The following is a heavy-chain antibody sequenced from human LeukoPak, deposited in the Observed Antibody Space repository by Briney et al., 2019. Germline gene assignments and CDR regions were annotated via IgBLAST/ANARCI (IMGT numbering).Heavy chain of an antibody. V-gene: IGHV1-69*13. J-gene: IGHJ4*02. D-gene: IGHD6-13*01. CDR3: ARSSNSWYVFDY. CDR2: IIPIFGTA. Sequence: SVKVSCKASGGTFSSYAISWVRQAPGQGLEWVGGIIPIFGTANYAQKFQGRVTITADESTSTAYMELSSLRSEDTAVYYCARSSNSWYVFDYWGQGTLVTVSS. CDR1: GGTFSSYA.